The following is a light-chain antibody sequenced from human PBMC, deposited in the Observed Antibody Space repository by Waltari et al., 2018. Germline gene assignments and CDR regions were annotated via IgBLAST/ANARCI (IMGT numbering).Light chain of an antibody. CDR1: SSHIGAGYD. J-gene: IGLJ3*02. V-gene: IGLV1-40*01. CDR3: QSYDSSLSGSWV. CDR2: GNS. Sequence: QSVLTQPPSVSGAPGQRVTISCPGSSSHIGAGYDVHWYQQLPGTAPKLLIYGNSNRPSGVPDRFSGSKSGTSASLAITGLQAEDEADYYCQSYDSSLSGSWVFGGGTKLTVL.